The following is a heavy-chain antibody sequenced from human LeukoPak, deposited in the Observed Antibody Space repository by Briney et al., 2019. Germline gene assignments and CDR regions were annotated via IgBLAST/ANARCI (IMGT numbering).Heavy chain of an antibody. D-gene: IGHD3-10*01. CDR2: IYSGGNT. CDR1: GFTVSFNY. CDR3: ARVGSGSGSYGSGNYYFDD. Sequence: GGSLRLSCAASGFTVSFNYMTWVRQAPGKGLEWVSLIYSGGNTYYADSVKGRFTISRDESKNTLYLQMNSLRAEDTAVYYCARVGSGSGSYGSGNYYFDDWGPGTPVTVSS. V-gene: IGHV3-53*01. J-gene: IGHJ4*02.